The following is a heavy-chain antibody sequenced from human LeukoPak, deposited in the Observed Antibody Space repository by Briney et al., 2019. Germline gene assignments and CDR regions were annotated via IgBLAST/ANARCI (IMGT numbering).Heavy chain of an antibody. CDR3: AVSGPVIAGGLDY. V-gene: IGHV3-53*01. J-gene: IGHJ4*02. D-gene: IGHD2-21*01. Sequence: ASETLSLTCTVSGGSISSYYWSWVRQAPGKGLEWVSGIHIGDNTYYADSVKGRFTISRDNSKNTLYLQMNSLKAEDTALYYCAVSGPVIAGGLDYWGQGTLVTVSS. CDR2: IHIGDNT. CDR1: GGSISSYY.